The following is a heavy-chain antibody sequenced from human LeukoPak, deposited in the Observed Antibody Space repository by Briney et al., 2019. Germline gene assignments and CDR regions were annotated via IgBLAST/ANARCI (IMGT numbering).Heavy chain of an antibody. CDR1: GFTFSSYG. V-gene: IGHV3-30*02. Sequence: GGSLRLSCAASGFTFSSYGMHWVRQAPGKGLECVAFIRNDGSNKYYADSVKSRFTISRDNAKNSIYMQMYRLRAEDTAVYYCARGSYGLFVYWGQGTLVTVSS. CDR3: ARGSYGLFVY. J-gene: IGHJ4*02. CDR2: IRNDGSNK. D-gene: IGHD1-26*01.